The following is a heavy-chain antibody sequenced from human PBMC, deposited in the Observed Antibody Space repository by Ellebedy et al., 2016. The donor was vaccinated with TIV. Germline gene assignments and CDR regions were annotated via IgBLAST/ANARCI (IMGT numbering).Heavy chain of an antibody. J-gene: IGHJ6*03. CDR2: IYTSGST. CDR1: GGSISSYY. D-gene: IGHD2-2*01. Sequence: SETLSLXCTVSGGSISSYYWSWIRQPAGKGLEWIGRIYTSGSTNYNPSLKSRVTISVDTSKNQFSLKLSSVTAADTAVYYCARGRRQAGYCSSTSCYPNYMDVWGKGTTVTVSS. V-gene: IGHV4-4*07. CDR3: ARGRRQAGYCSSTSCYPNYMDV.